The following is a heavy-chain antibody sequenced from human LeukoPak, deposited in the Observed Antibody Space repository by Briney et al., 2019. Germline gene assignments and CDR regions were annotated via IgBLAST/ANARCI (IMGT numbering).Heavy chain of an antibody. D-gene: IGHD4-11*01. J-gene: IGHJ6*02. V-gene: IGHV3-66*01. CDR3: ARSYSNHLFGMDV. Sequence: GGSLRLSCAASGFTVSSYYMTWVRQAPGKGLEWVSVMYSGGSTYYADSVKGRVAISRDNSQNTVFLQMNSVRAEDTAVYYCARSYSNHLFGMDVWGQGTAVTVSS. CDR2: MYSGGST. CDR1: GFTVSSYY.